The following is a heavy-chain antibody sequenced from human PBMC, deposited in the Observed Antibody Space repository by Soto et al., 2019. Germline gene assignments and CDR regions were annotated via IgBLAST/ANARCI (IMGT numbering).Heavy chain of an antibody. V-gene: IGHV3-74*01. CDR1: GFSFSSYW. CDR3: ARFDSSWTTNWFDP. J-gene: IGHJ5*02. Sequence: GGSLRLSCAASGFSFSSYWMHWVRQAPGKGLVWVSRINSDGSSTSYADSVKGRFTISRDNAKNTLYLQMNSLRAEDTAVYYCARFDSSWTTNWFDPWGQGTLVTVSS. CDR2: INSDGSST. D-gene: IGHD6-13*01.